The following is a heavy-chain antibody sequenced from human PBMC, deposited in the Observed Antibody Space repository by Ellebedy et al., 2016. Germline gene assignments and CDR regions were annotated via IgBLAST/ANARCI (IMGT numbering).Heavy chain of an antibody. CDR3: ARAEGYKYALDS. J-gene: IGHJ4*02. CDR2: KQYDGSNT. Sequence: GESLKISXAASGFSFNSYGMHWVRQAPGKGPGWVAKKQYDGSNTYFTDSVKGRFPTSTDNSKNTLFLQMNSLRAEDTAVYYCARAEGYKYALDSWGLGTLVTVSP. D-gene: IGHD5-18*01. V-gene: IGHV3-30*03. CDR1: GFSFNSYG.